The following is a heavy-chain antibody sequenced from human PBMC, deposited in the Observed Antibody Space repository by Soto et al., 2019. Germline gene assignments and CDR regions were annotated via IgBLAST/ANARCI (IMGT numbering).Heavy chain of an antibody. D-gene: IGHD3-10*01. J-gene: IGHJ6*02. CDR3: ARDYYGAGSQYYYYGMEV. CDR2: IYHSGGA. Sequence: SETLSLTCTVSGDSITSGGYCWSWLRQQPGKGLEWIGYIYHSGGASYNPSLRGRAVISIDTSKNQFFLRMNAVTAADTATYYCARDYYGAGSQYYYYGMEVWGQGTTVTVSS. CDR1: GDSITSGGYC. V-gene: IGHV4-31*03.